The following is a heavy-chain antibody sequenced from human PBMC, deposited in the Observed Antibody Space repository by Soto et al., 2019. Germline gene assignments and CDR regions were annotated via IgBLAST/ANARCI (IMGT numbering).Heavy chain of an antibody. J-gene: IGHJ4*02. CDR3: ATAEVDY. CDR2: MNSDGSTT. V-gene: IGHV3-74*01. Sequence: GGSLRLSCAASGFTFGNSWMHWVRQAPGKGLEWVSRMNSDGSTTDYADSVRGRFTVSRDNAKYTLYLQMNSLRAEDTAVYYCATAEVDYWGPGTLVTVSS. CDR1: GFTFGNSW.